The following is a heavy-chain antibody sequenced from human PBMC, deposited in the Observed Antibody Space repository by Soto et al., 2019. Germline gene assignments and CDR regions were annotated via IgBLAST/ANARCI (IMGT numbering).Heavy chain of an antibody. V-gene: IGHV1-69*13. D-gene: IGHD2-15*01. CDR1: GGTFSSYA. CDR3: ARDHSPGGYCSGGSCYSYGMDV. CDR2: IIPIFGTA. Sequence: SVKVSCKASGGTFSSYAISWVRQAPGQGHEWMGGIIPIFGTANYAQKFQGRVTITADESTSTAYMELSSLRSEDTAVYYCARDHSPGGYCSGGSCYSYGMDVWGQGTTVTVSS. J-gene: IGHJ6*02.